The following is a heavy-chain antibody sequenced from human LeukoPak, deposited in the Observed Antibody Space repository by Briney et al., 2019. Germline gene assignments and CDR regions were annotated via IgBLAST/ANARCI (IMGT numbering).Heavy chain of an antibody. D-gene: IGHD2-2*01. Sequence: ASVKVSCKASGGTFSSYAISWVRQAPGQGLEWMGWINPNSGGTNYAQKFQGRVTMTRDTSISTAYMELSRLRSDDTAVYYCARDLFVPPRGYWGQGTLVTVSS. J-gene: IGHJ4*02. CDR2: INPNSGGT. V-gene: IGHV1-2*02. CDR3: ARDLFVPPRGY. CDR1: GGTFSSYA.